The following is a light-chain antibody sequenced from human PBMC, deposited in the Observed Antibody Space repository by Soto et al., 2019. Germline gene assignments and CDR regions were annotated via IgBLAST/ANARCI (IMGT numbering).Light chain of an antibody. V-gene: IGLV2-14*03. CDR1: SSDVGFYTY. CDR3: TSYTRSSTQV. CDR2: NVS. J-gene: IGLJ1*01. Sequence: QSVLTQPASVSGSPGQSISISCTGTSSDVGFYTYVSWYLQHPGKAPKLIIFNVSDRPSGVSNRFSGSKSGNTASLTISGLQAEDEAEYYCTSYTRSSTQVFGTGTKVTVL.